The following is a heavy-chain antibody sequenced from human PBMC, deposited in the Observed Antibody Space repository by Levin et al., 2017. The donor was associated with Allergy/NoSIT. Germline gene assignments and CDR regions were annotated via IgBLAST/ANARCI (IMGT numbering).Heavy chain of an antibody. D-gene: IGHD1-26*01. CDR1: GNTFTGFD. CDR3: ARGEGATAFDY. J-gene: IGHJ4*02. CDR2: MNPNSGNT. V-gene: IGHV1-8*01. Sequence: GESLKISCKASGNTFTGFDVHWVRQASGQGLEWMGWMNPNSGNTGYAQKFQGRVTMTRNPSISTAYMELSSLRSDDTAIYFCARGEGATAFDYWGQGTLVTVSS.